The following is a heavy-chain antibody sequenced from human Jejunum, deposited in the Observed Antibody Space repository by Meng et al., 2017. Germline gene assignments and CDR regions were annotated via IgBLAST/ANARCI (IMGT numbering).Heavy chain of an antibody. CDR3: AKSYYDSRGYDYYFDY. Sequence: GGSLRLSCAASGFTFSSYAMSWVRQAPGKGLEWVSAITGSGGRTYYAGRFTISRDNSQNTLYLQMNSLRAEDTAIYYCAKSYYDSRGYDYYFDYWGQGTLVTVSS. D-gene: IGHD3-22*01. J-gene: IGHJ4*02. CDR1: GFTFSSYA. V-gene: IGHV3-23*01. CDR2: ITGSGGRT.